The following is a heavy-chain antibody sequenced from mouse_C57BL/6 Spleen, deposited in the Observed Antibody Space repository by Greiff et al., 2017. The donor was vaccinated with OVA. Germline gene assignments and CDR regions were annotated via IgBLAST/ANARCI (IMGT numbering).Heavy chain of an antibody. V-gene: IGHV14-4*01. CDR2: IDPENGDT. D-gene: IGHD1-1*01. J-gene: IGHJ2*01. CDR3: TANYGSSFDY. Sequence: VQLQQSGAELVRPGASVKLSCTASGFNIKDDYMHWVKQRPEQGLEWIGWIDPENGDTEYASKFQGKATITADTSSNTAYLQRSSLTSEDTAVYYCTANYGSSFDYWGQGTTLTVSS. CDR1: GFNIKDDY.